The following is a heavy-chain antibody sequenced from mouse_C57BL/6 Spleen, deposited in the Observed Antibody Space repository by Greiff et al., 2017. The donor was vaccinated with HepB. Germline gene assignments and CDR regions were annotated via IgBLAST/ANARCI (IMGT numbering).Heavy chain of an antibody. CDR2: ISSGGDYI. V-gene: IGHV5-9-1*02. Sequence: EVNVVESGEGLVKPGGSLKLSCAASGFTFSSYAMSWVRQTPEKRLEWVAYISSGGDYIYYADTVKGRFTISRDNARNTLYLQMSSLKSEDTAMYYCTRRGYYERAMDYWGQGTSVTVSS. J-gene: IGHJ4*01. CDR1: GFTFSSYA. CDR3: TRRGYYERAMDY. D-gene: IGHD2-4*01.